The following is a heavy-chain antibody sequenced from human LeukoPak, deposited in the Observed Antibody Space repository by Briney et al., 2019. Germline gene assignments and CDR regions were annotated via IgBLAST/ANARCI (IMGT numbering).Heavy chain of an antibody. D-gene: IGHD6-6*01. Sequence: PGGSLRLSCAASGFTVSCNYMSWVRQAPGKGLEWVSVIYSGGSTYYADSVKGRFTISRDNSKNTLYLQMNSLRAEDTAVYYCARSYSSSLDWFDPWGQGTLVTVSS. CDR1: GFTVSCNY. CDR2: IYSGGST. CDR3: ARSYSSSLDWFDP. V-gene: IGHV3-53*01. J-gene: IGHJ5*02.